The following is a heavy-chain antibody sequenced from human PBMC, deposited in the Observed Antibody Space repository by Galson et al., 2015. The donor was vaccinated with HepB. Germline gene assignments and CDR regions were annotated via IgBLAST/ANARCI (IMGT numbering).Heavy chain of an antibody. CDR3: ALGVAHPDY. CDR2: IDSSGRT. CDR1: GGSISAYF. Sequence: SETLSLTCTVSGGSISAYFWTWIRQPPGKGLQWIGYIDSSGRTNYNPSLESRVTISIDTSKNQFPLKLRSVTAEDTAVYYCALGVAHPDYWGQGTLVTVSS. V-gene: IGHV4-59*01. J-gene: IGHJ4*02. D-gene: IGHD3-3*01.